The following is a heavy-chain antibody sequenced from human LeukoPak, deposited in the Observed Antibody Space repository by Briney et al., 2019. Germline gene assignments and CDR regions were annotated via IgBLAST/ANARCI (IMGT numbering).Heavy chain of an antibody. CDR2: INPNAGDT. D-gene: IGHD1-26*01. Sequence: ASVKVSCKASGGTVSSYAISWVRQAPGQGLEWMGIINPNAGDTGYARKFLGRVTMTRDTSTSTVYMELSSLRSEDTAVYYCARGEGYRVGAWWYFDYWGQGTLVTVSS. V-gene: IGHV1-46*01. J-gene: IGHJ4*02. CDR3: ARGEGYRVGAWWYFDY. CDR1: GGTVSSYA.